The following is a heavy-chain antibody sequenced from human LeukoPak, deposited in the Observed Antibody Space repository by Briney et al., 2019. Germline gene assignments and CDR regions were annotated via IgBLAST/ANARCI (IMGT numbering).Heavy chain of an antibody. CDR2: IYTSGST. J-gene: IGHJ6*03. CDR1: GGSISSYY. Sequence: SETLSLTCTVSGGSISSYYWSWIRQPAGKGLEWIGRIYTSGSTNYNPSLKSRVTMSVDTSKNQFSLKLSSVTAADTAVYYCARGVISFLGPYYYYYMDVWGKGTTVTISS. CDR3: ARGVISFLGPYYYYYMDV. V-gene: IGHV4-4*07. D-gene: IGHD3-16*02.